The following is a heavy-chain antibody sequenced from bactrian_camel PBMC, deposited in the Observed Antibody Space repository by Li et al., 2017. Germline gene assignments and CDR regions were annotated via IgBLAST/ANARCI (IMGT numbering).Heavy chain of an antibody. CDR1: GYDFGYSC. V-gene: IGHV3S40*01. CDR2: FYTDSGMT. Sequence: VQLVESGGGSVQAGGPLRLSCAAPGYDFGYSCMGWFRQAPGKEREGVAVFYTDSGMTYYADSVKGRFTSSRDNAENTVYLQMNSLKAEDTAMYYCKTSVCCTGPNCPPSIRNNYWGRGTQVTVS. CDR3: KTSVCCTGPNCPPSIRNNY. D-gene: IGHD8*01. J-gene: IGHJ4*01.